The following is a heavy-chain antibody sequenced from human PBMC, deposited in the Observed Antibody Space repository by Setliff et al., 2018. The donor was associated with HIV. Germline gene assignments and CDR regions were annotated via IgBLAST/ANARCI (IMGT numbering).Heavy chain of an antibody. D-gene: IGHD6-19*01. CDR3: ARDSDVAGPYFFDY. Sequence: SETLSLTCTVSGDSINNYYWSWVRQPPGKGLEWIGYIYYSGSTNYNPSLKSRATISVDMSKNQFSLKLSSVTAADTAVYYCARDSDVAGPYFFDYWGQGTLVTVSS. V-gene: IGHV4-59*12. CDR2: IYYSGST. CDR1: GDSINNYY. J-gene: IGHJ4*02.